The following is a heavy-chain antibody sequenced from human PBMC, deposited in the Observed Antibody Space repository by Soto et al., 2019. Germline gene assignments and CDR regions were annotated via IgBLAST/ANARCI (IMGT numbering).Heavy chain of an antibody. D-gene: IGHD3-3*01. CDR2: IYYSGST. J-gene: IGHJ4*02. V-gene: IGHV4-31*03. CDR1: GGSISSGGYY. Sequence: SETLSLTCTVSGGSISSGGYYWSWIRQHPGKGLEWIGYIYYSGSTYYNPSLKSRVTISVDTSKNQFSLKLSSVTAADTAVYYCARAMGDVTIFGVVIKRGFDYWGQGTLVTVSS. CDR3: ARAMGDVTIFGVVIKRGFDY.